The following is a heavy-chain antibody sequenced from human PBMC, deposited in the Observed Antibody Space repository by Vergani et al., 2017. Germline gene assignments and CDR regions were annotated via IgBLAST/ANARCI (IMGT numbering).Heavy chain of an antibody. CDR3: ARDVYDSSGYYGDFDY. Sequence: EVQLVESGGGLVKPGGSLRLSCAASGFTFSSYSMNWVRQAPGKGLEWVSSISSSSSYIYYADSVKGRFTISRDNAKNSLYLQMNSLRADDTAVYYCARDVYDSSGYYGDFDYWGQGTLVTVSS. CDR1: GFTFSSYS. J-gene: IGHJ4*02. CDR2: ISSSSSYI. D-gene: IGHD3-22*01. V-gene: IGHV3-21*01.